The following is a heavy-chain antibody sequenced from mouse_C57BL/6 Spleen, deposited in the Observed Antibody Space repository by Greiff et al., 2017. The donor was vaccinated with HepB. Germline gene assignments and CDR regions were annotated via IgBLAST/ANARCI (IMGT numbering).Heavy chain of an antibody. J-gene: IGHJ4*01. V-gene: IGHV1-39*01. Sequence: EVQLQQSGPELVKPGASVKISCKASGYSFTDYNMNWVKQSNGKSLEWIGLINPNYGTTSYTQKFKGQATLTVDQSSSTAYMQLNSLTSEDSAVYYCTREGGDVLYAMDYWGQGTSVTVSS. CDR2: INPNYGTT. CDR3: TREGGDVLYAMDY. CDR1: GYSFTDYN. D-gene: IGHD2-13*01.